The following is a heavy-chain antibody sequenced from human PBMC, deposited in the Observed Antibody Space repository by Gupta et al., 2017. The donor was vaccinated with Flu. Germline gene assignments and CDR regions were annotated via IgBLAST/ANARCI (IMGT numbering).Heavy chain of an antibody. CDR3: ARSLFWSGYYLDY. V-gene: IGHV3-33*01. CDR2: IWYDGSKK. D-gene: IGHD3-3*01. Sequence: VRQAPGKGLELVAFIWYDGSKKYHADSVKGRFTICRDNSKNTLYLQMNSLRAEDTAVYYCARSLFWSGYYLDYWGQGTLVTVSS. J-gene: IGHJ4*02.